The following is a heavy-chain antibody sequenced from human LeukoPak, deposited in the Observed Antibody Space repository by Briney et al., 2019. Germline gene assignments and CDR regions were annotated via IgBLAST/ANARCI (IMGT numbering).Heavy chain of an antibody. Sequence: SVKVSCKASGGGFGNYGITWVRQAPGQGLEWVGGVIPIFGSSNYAPKFQGRVTITADRSTSTAYMDLRSLRSDDTAVYYCARVDQLLFDYWGQGTLVTVSS. J-gene: IGHJ4*02. CDR3: ARVDQLLFDY. CDR1: GGGFGNYG. D-gene: IGHD2-2*01. V-gene: IGHV1-69*06. CDR2: VIPIFGSS.